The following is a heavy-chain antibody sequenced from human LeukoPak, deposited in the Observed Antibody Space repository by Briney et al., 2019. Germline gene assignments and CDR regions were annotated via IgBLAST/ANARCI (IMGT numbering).Heavy chain of an antibody. CDR3: VRDIYSKYLDF. Sequence: PARSLRLSCAASGFSFRSHGMHWVRQAPGKGLEWVAVIWYDASDKYYADSVRGRFTVSRDNSKNTFHPQMNSLRVDDTAVYYCVRDIYSKYLDFWGRGTLVTVSS. CDR2: IWYDASDK. J-gene: IGHJ2*01. D-gene: IGHD3-10*01. V-gene: IGHV3-33*01. CDR1: GFSFRSHG.